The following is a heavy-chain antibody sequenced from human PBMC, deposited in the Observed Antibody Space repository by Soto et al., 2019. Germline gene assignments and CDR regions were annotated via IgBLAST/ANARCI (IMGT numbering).Heavy chain of an antibody. CDR2: IYYSGST. J-gene: IGHJ4*02. Sequence: SETLSLTCTVSGGSISSYYWSWIRQPPGKGLEWIGYIYYSGSTNYNPSLKSRVTISVDTSKNQFSLKLSSVTAADTAVYYCARVRGYSGYEAPGFDYWGQGTLVTVS. D-gene: IGHD5-12*01. CDR3: ARVRGYSGYEAPGFDY. V-gene: IGHV4-59*01. CDR1: GGSISSYY.